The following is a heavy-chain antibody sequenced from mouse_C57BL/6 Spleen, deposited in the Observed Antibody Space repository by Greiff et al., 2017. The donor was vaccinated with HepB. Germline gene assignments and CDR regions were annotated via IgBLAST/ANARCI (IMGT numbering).Heavy chain of an antibody. CDR3: ASIYYGVAY. V-gene: IGHV1-54*01. CDR2: INPGSGGT. Sequence: QVQLKQSGAELVRPGTSVKVSCKASGYAFTNYLIEWVKQRPGQGLEWIGVINPGSGGTNYNEKFKGKATLTADKSSSTAYMQLSSLTSEDSAVYFCASIYYGVAYWGQGTLVTVSA. CDR1: GYAFTNYL. D-gene: IGHD2-1*01. J-gene: IGHJ3*01.